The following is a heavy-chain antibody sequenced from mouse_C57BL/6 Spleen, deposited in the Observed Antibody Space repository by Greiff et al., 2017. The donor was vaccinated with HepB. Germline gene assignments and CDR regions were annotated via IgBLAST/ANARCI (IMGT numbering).Heavy chain of an antibody. V-gene: IGHV10-1*01. J-gene: IGHJ2*01. CDR1: GFSFNTYA. CDR3: VREGGPTGFDY. Sequence: GGGLVQPKGSLKLSCAASGFSFNTYAMNWVRQAPGKGLEWVARIRSKSNNYATYYADSVKDRFTISRDDSESMLYLQMNNLKTEDTAMYYCVREGGPTGFDYWGQGTTLTVSS. D-gene: IGHD1-1*01. CDR2: IRSKSNNYAT.